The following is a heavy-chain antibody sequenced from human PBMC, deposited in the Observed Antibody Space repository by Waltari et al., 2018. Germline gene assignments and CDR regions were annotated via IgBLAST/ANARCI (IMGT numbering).Heavy chain of an antibody. D-gene: IGHD3-3*01. CDR3: ASEGGTFGVGRSSFDR. J-gene: IGHJ4*02. CDR1: GFVLCNYV. CDR2: IRDDGSET. Sequence: QVYLVESGGGVVQPGGSLRLSCAAPGFVLCNYVMHWGRQAPGKGRGLVASIRDDGSETFHADSVKGRFTISRDNSKNTMDLQTSSLRPEDTAGYYCASEGGTFGVGRSSFDRWGQGTLVIVSS. V-gene: IGHV3-30*02.